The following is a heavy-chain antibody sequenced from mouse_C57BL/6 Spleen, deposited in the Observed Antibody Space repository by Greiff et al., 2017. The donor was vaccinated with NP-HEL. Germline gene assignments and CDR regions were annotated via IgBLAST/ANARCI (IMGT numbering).Heavy chain of an antibody. CDR1: GFNIKDYY. CDR2: IDPEDGET. Sequence: EVMLVESGAELVKPGASVKLSCTASGFNIKDYYMHWVKQRTEQGLEWIGRIDPEDGETKYAPKFQGKATITADTSSNTAYLQLSSLTSEDTAVYYCASPTVVATRYFDVWGTGTTVTVSS. J-gene: IGHJ1*03. CDR3: ASPTVVATRYFDV. V-gene: IGHV14-2*01. D-gene: IGHD1-1*01.